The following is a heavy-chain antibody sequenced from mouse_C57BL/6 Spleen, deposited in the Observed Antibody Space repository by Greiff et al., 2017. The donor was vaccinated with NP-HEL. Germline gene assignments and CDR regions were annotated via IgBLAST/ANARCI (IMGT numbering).Heavy chain of an antibody. CDR2: IYPGSGST. CDR1: GYTFTSYW. V-gene: IGHV1-55*01. CDR3: AREEIYDGYQAWFAY. Sequence: QVQLQQPGAELVKPGASVKMSCKASGYTFTSYWITWVKQRPGQGLEWIGDIYPGSGSTNYNEKFKSKATLTVDTSSSTAYMQLSSLTSEDSAVYYCAREEIYDGYQAWFAYWGQGTLVTVSA. D-gene: IGHD2-3*01. J-gene: IGHJ3*01.